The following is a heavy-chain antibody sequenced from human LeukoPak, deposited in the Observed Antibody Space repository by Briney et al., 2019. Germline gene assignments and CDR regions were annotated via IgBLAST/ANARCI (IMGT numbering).Heavy chain of an antibody. V-gene: IGHV4-30-4*08. Sequence: SETLSRTCTVSGGSSSSGDYYWSWIRQPPGKGLEWIAYIYYSGSTYYNPSFKSRVTISVDTYKNQFSLKLRSVTAADTAVYYCARVPAAIGGFDPWGQGTLVTVSS. CDR2: IYYSGST. J-gene: IGHJ5*02. CDR3: ARVPAAIGGFDP. D-gene: IGHD2-2*01. CDR1: GGSSSSGDYY.